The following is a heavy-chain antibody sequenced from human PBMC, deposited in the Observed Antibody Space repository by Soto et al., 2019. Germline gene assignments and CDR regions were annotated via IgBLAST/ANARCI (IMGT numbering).Heavy chain of an antibody. CDR1: GFTFSSYA. V-gene: IGHV3-30-3*01. J-gene: IGHJ4*02. D-gene: IGHD3-3*01. CDR2: ISYDGSNK. CDR3: AREHDFWSNYCFDY. Sequence: QVQLVESGGGVVQPGRSLRLSCAASGFTFSSYAMHWVRQAPGKGLEWVAVISYDGSNKYYADSVKGRFTISRDNSKNTLYLQMNSLRAEDTAVYYCAREHDFWSNYCFDYWGQGTLVTVSS.